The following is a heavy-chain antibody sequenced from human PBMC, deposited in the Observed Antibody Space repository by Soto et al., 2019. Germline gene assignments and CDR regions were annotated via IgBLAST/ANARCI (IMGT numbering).Heavy chain of an antibody. CDR2: IDPSDSYT. CDR3: ARHEVANWFDP. Sequence: GESLKLSCKGSGYTFTSYWISWVRQMPGKGLEWMGKIDPSDSYTNYSPSFQGHVTISADKSVNTAYLQWRSLKASDAAMYFFARHEVANWFDPWGQGTLVTVSS. CDR1: GYTFTSYW. V-gene: IGHV5-10-1*01. J-gene: IGHJ5*02.